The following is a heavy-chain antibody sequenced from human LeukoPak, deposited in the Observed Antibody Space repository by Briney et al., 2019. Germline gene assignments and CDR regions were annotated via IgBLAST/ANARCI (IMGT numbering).Heavy chain of an antibody. CDR3: AREDGTY. Sequence: GGSLRLSCAASVFTFSDYYMTCIRQAPGRGVDWVSYISSSGTTIYYADSVKGRFTISRDNDKKSLYLQMSSLRAEDTAVYYCAREDGTYWGQGTLVTVSS. CDR1: VFTFSDYY. V-gene: IGHV3-11*01. J-gene: IGHJ4*02. CDR2: ISSSGTTI. D-gene: IGHD1-1*01.